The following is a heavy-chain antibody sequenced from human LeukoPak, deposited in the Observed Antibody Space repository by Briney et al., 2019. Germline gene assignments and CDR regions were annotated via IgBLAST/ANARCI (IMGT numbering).Heavy chain of an antibody. CDR3: ARDKAAAGTNFDY. J-gene: IGHJ4*02. CDR1: GYTFTSYD. CDR2: MNPNSGNT. Sequence: ASVKVSCKASGYTFTSYDINWVRQATGQGLEWMGWMNPNSGNTGYAQKFQGRVTITRNTSISTAYMELSSLRSEDTAVYYCARDKAAAGTNFDYWGQGTLVTVSS. D-gene: IGHD6-13*01. V-gene: IGHV1-8*03.